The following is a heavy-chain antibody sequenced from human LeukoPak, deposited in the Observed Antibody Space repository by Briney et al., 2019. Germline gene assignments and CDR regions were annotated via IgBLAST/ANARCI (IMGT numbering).Heavy chain of an antibody. Sequence: PGGSLRLSCAASGFTFSGYAMHWVRQAPGKGLVWVSRINSDGSSTSYADSVKGRFTISRDNAKNSLYLQMNSLRAEDTAVYYCATYSSLNRREFQYWGQGTLLTVSS. J-gene: IGHJ1*01. CDR3: ATYSSLNRREFQY. CDR1: GFTFSGYA. CDR2: INSDGSST. V-gene: IGHV3-74*01. D-gene: IGHD3-22*01.